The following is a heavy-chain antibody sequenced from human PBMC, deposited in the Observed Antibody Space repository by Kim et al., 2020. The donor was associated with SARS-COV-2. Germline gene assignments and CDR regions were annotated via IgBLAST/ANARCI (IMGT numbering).Heavy chain of an antibody. Sequence: WVSVINSGGSNDDAESVKGRFTISRDNSKNTLYLEMNSLRAEDTAVYYCARDRGYG. J-gene: IGHJ6*01. V-gene: IGHV3-66*01. CDR2: INSGGSN. CDR3: ARDRGYG.